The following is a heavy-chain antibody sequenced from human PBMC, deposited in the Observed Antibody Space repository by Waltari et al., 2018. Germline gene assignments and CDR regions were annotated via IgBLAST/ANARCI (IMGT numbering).Heavy chain of an antibody. V-gene: IGHV3-7*01. CDR3: ARDSTRRFDY. J-gene: IGHJ4*02. CDR2: ITEDGSEK. CDR1: GFSFSSYW. Sequence: EVQLVESGGGLVQPGGSLRLSCAASGFSFSSYWMTWVRQAPGKGLEWVASITEDGSEKQYVDSVKGGFTISRDNAKNSLYLQMNSLRADDTAVYYCARDSTRRFDYWGQGTLVTVSS. D-gene: IGHD6-6*01.